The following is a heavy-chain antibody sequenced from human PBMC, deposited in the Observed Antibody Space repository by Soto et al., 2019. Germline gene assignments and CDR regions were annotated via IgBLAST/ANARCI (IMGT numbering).Heavy chain of an antibody. CDR2: ISAYNGNT. Sequence: GASVKVSCKASGYTFTSYGISWVRQAPGQGLEWMGWISAYNGNTSYAQKLQGGVTMTTXXXXXXXXXELXSLXSDDTAVYYCAREGSQADAFDIWGQGTMVTVSS. CDR3: AREGSQADAFDI. D-gene: IGHD1-26*01. CDR1: GYTFTSYG. V-gene: IGHV1-18*01. J-gene: IGHJ3*02.